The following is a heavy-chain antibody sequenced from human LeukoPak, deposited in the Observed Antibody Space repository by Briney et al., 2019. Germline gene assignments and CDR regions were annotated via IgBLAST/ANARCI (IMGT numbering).Heavy chain of an antibody. J-gene: IGHJ5*02. D-gene: IGHD1-26*01. CDR2: FDPEDSET. CDR3: ATGMGELLYGNWFDP. V-gene: IGHV1-24*01. CDR1: GYTLTELS. Sequence: ASVKVSCKVSGYTLTELSMHWVRQAPGKGLEWMGGFDPEDSETIYAQKFQRRVTMTEDTSTDTAYMELSSLRSEDTAVYYCATGMGELLYGNWFDPWGQGTLVTVSS.